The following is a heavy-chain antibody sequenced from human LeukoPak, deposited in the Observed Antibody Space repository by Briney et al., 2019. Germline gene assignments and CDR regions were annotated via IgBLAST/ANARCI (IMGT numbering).Heavy chain of an antibody. J-gene: IGHJ3*02. V-gene: IGHV4-34*01. D-gene: IGHD3-22*01. CDR2: INHSGST. CDR3: ARPYYYDRSGYYSDRRAFDI. Sequence: SETLSLTCAVYGGSFSGYYWSWIRQPPGKGLEWIGEINHSGSTNYNPSLKSRVTISVDTSKNQFSLKLSSVTAADTAVYYCARPYYYDRSGYYSDRRAFDIWGQGTMVTVSS. CDR1: GGSFSGYY.